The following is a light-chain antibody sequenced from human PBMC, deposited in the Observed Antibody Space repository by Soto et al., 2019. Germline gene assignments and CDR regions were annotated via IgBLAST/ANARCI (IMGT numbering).Light chain of an antibody. CDR3: SSYAGSSNVI. J-gene: IGLJ2*01. V-gene: IGLV2-8*01. Sequence: QSALTQPPSASGSPGQSVTISCTGTSSDVGGYDYVSWHQQQSGKAPKLIIYEVTNRHSGVPDRFSGAKSGNTASLTVSGLQAEDEADYYCSSYAGSSNVIFGAGTKLTVL. CDR2: EVT. CDR1: SSDVGGYDY.